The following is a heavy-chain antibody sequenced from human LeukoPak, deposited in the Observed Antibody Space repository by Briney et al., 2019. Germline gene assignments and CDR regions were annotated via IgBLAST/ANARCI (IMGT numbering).Heavy chain of an antibody. CDR2: ISAYDGNT. CDR1: GYTFTSYG. D-gene: IGHD2-2*01. V-gene: IGHV1-18*01. Sequence: ASVKVSCKASGYTFTSYGISWVRQAPGQGLEWMGWISAYDGNTNYAQKLQGRVTMTTDTSTSTAYMELRGLRSDDTAVYYCARDYRRRGQLLHAPIDYWGQGTLVTVSS. CDR3: ARDYRRRGQLLHAPIDY. J-gene: IGHJ4*02.